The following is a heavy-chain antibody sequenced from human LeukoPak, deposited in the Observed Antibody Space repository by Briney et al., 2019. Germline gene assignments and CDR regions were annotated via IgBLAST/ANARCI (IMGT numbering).Heavy chain of an antibody. V-gene: IGHV3-23*01. Sequence: GGSLRLSCAASGFTFSSYAMSWVRQAPGKGLEWVSGLSGIGDNTIYADSVKGRFTISRDNSKNTMFLQMNSLRVEDTAVYYCAKELSGGWPFDYWGQGALVTVSS. D-gene: IGHD6-19*01. CDR3: AKELSGGWPFDY. J-gene: IGHJ4*02. CDR2: LSGIGDNT. CDR1: GFTFSSYA.